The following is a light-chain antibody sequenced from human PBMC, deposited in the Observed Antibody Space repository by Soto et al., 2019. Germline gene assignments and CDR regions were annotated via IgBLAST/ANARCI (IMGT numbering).Light chain of an antibody. CDR2: GAS. CDR3: QQYDNLPIT. V-gene: IGKV1-5*01. Sequence: DTQMTQSPSTLSASVGERVTITCRASQSIGSWLAWYQQKPGKAPNLLIYGASNLEPGVPSRFSGSGSGTDFSLTISSLQPEDIATYYCQQYDNLPITFGHGTRLEI. J-gene: IGKJ5*01. CDR1: QSIGSW.